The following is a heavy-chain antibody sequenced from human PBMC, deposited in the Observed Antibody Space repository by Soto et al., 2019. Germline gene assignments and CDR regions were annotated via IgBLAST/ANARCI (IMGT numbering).Heavy chain of an antibody. CDR1: GFTFSSYG. J-gene: IGHJ4*02. V-gene: IGHV3-33*01. Sequence: GGSLRLSCAASGFTFSSYGMHWVRQAPGKGLEWVAVIWYDGSNKYYADSVKGRFTISRDNSKNTLYLQMNSLRAEDTAVYYCARALGGYDLFVNNYWGQGTLVTVSS. CDR3: ARALGGYDLFVNNY. CDR2: IWYDGSNK. D-gene: IGHD5-12*01.